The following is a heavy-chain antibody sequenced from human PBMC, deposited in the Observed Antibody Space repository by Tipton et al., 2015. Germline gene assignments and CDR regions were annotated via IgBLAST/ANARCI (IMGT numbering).Heavy chain of an antibody. CDR2: INHSGST. V-gene: IGHV4-34*01. CDR1: GGSFSGYY. D-gene: IGHD3-22*01. J-gene: IGHJ3*02. Sequence: TLSLTCAVYGGSFSGYYWSWIRQPPGKGLEWIGEINHSGSTTYNPSLKSRVTISVDTSKNQFSLRLSSVTAADTAVYFCARQTTLVFYDSAGYYFRGHAFDIWGQGTMVTVSS. CDR3: ARQTTLVFYDSAGYYFRGHAFDI.